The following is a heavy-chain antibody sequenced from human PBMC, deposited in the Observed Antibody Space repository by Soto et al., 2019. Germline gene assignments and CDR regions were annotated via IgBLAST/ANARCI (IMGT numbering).Heavy chain of an antibody. V-gene: IGHV4-31*03. Sequence: TLSLTCTVSGGSISSGGYYWSWIRQYPGKGLEWIGYTYYSGSTYYNPSLKSRVTISVDTSKNQFSLKLSSVTAADTAVYYCARHTAMAHYGMDVWGQGTTVTVSS. CDR2: TYYSGST. CDR3: ARHTAMAHYGMDV. D-gene: IGHD5-18*01. CDR1: GGSISSGGYY. J-gene: IGHJ6*02.